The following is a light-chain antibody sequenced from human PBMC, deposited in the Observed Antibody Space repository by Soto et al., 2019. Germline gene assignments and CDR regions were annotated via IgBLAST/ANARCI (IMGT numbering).Light chain of an antibody. CDR1: SSDVGGYNS. V-gene: IGLV2-14*01. CDR3: SSFTSSITYV. CDR2: DVT. Sequence: QSALTQPASVSGSPGQSITISCTGTSSDVGGYNSVSWYRQDPGKAPKLMIYDVTNRPSGVSNRFSGSKSGNTASLTISGLHAEDAADYSCSSFTSSITYVFGTGTKVTVL. J-gene: IGLJ1*01.